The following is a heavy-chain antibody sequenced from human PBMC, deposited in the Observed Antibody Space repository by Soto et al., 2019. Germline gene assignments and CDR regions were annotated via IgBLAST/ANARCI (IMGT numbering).Heavy chain of an antibody. D-gene: IGHD5-18*01. V-gene: IGHV1-69*13. Sequence: ASVKVSCKASGGTFGSHGIAWARQAPGQGLEWMGGFIAMLGTPTYAKKVQGRATITADESLTSSYLELRSLRSEDTAVYFCARGAMANFDYWGQGTVVTVSS. CDR3: ARGAMANFDY. CDR1: GGTFGSHG. J-gene: IGHJ4*02. CDR2: FIAMLGTP.